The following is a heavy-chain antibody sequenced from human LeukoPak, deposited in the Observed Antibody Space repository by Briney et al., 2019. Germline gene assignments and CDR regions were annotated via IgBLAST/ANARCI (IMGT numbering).Heavy chain of an antibody. V-gene: IGHV4-34*01. Sequence: PGGSLRLSCAASGFTFSSYSMNWVRQPPGKGLEWIGEINHSGSTNYNPSLKSRVTISVDTSKNQFSLKLSSVTAADTAVYYCARGGSSTSSVAHWFDPWGQGTLVTDSS. J-gene: IGHJ5*02. CDR3: ARGGSSTSSVAHWFDP. D-gene: IGHD2-2*01. CDR1: GFTFSSYS. CDR2: INHSGST.